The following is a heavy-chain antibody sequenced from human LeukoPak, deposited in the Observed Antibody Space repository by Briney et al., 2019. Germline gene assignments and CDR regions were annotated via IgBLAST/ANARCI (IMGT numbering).Heavy chain of an antibody. V-gene: IGHV7-4-1*02. J-gene: IGHJ4*02. CDR2: IHPSTGNP. Sequence: ASVKVSCKASGYTFTNYAMNWVRQAPGQGLEWMGWIHPSTGNPTYAQGFTGRFVFSLDTSVSAAYLQISSLKAEDTAVYYCARVSEERTGTTKIDYWGQGTLVTVSS. CDR3: ARVSEERTGTTKIDY. CDR1: GYTFTNYA. D-gene: IGHD1-7*01.